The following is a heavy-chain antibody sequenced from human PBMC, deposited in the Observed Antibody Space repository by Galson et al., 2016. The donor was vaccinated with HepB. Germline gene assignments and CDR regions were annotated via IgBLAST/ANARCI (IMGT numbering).Heavy chain of an antibody. Sequence: SLRLSCAASGFTFTHYWMTWGRQAPGRGLEWVASITQDGSGKHYVDSVKGRFTISRDNAKNALYLQMNSLRNEDTAVYYCAGDFDYWGQGSLVTVSP. CDR3: AGDFDY. CDR2: ITQDGSGK. V-gene: IGHV3-7*03. CDR1: GFTFTHYW. J-gene: IGHJ4*02.